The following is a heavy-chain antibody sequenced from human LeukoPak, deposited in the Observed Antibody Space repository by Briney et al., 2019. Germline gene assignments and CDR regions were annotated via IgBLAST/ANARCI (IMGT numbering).Heavy chain of an antibody. CDR3: ARAGPAAADYYYMDV. CDR1: GFTFDDYA. Sequence: GGSLRLSCAASGFTFDDYAMPWVRQAPGKGLEWVSGISWNSGSIGYADSVKGRFTISRDNAKNSLYLQMNSLRAEDTALYYCARAGPAAADYYYMDVWGKGTTVTVSS. CDR2: ISWNSGSI. V-gene: IGHV3-9*01. J-gene: IGHJ6*03. D-gene: IGHD6-13*01.